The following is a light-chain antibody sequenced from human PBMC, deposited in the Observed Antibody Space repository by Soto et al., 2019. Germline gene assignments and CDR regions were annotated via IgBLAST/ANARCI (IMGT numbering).Light chain of an antibody. CDR3: AAWDDSLDGYV. CDR1: TSNIGSNI. CDR2: TTN. J-gene: IGLJ1*01. V-gene: IGLV1-44*01. Sequence: QSVLTQAPSASGAPGQRGTISCSGTTSNIGSNIVNWYQQLPGTAPKLLIYTTNKRPSGVPDRFSGSKSGTSASLAISGLQAEDEADYFCAAWDDSLDGYVFGTGTKATVL.